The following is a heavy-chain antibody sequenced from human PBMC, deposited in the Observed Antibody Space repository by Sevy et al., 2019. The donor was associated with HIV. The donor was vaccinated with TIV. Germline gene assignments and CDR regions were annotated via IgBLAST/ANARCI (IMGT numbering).Heavy chain of an antibody. J-gene: IGHJ4*02. D-gene: IGHD6-13*01. CDR3: ARGSSWYDY. CDR1: GYTFTSYA. CDR2: ISANNGNT. V-gene: IGHV1-18*01. Sequence: ASVKVSCKASGYTFTSYAINWVRQAPGQGLEWMGWISANNGNTNYTQKFQDRVTMTTDTSTSTAYMELRSLRSDDTAVYYCARGSSWYDYWGQGILVTVSS.